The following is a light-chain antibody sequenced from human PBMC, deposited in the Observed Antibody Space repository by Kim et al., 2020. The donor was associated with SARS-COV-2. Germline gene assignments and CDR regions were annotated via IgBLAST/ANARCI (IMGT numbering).Light chain of an antibody. CDR3: QQTNSFPYT. CDR2: DAS. CDR1: QAINSW. J-gene: IGKJ2*01. V-gene: IGKV1-12*01. Sequence: VGDSVNITCRASQAINSWLAWYQQKPGKAPNLLVYDASSLQDGVPSRFCGSGSGTDFTLIISGLQGEDFATYYCQQTNSFPYTFGQGTKLEIK.